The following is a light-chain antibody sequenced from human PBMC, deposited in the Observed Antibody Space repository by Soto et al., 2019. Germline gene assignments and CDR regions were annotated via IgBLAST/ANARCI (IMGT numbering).Light chain of an antibody. Sequence: DIQITQSPATLAASVGDRVSISCRASQRIDTWFAWYQQKPGKAPNLLIYKATRLQSGVPSRFSGSGSRTEFTLTISSLQPEDFATYYCQEYRNNYGTFGQGTKVDIK. J-gene: IGKJ1*01. CDR3: QEYRNNYGT. CDR2: KAT. V-gene: IGKV1-5*03. CDR1: QRIDTW.